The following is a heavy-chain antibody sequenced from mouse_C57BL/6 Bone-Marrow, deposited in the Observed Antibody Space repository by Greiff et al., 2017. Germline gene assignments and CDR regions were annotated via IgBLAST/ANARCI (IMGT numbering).Heavy chain of an antibody. J-gene: IGHJ3*01. Sequence: QVQLQQPGAELVRPGSSVKLSCKASGFNFTSYWMHWVKPRPIQGLELICYIDPSDSETPYNQKFKDKATFTVDKSSSTAYMQLSSLTSEASAVYYCARGDYYDYDGVAYWGQGTLVTVSA. CDR1: GFNFTSYW. CDR3: ARGDYYDYDGVAY. D-gene: IGHD2-4*01. CDR2: IDPSDSET. V-gene: IGHV1-52*01.